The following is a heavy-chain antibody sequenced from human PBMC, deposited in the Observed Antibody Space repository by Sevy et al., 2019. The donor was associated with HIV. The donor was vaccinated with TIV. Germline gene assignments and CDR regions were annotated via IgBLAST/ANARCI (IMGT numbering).Heavy chain of an antibody. CDR3: AREGQLWFVYYFDN. V-gene: IGHV3-30*09. CDR1: GFTFRNYA. D-gene: IGHD3-10*01. Sequence: SCTASGFTFRNYAMNWVRQAPGKGLERVALISYDGSNKYYADSVRGRFAISRDNSKNTLYLQMNSLRPEDTAIYYCAREGQLWFVYYFDNWGQGTLVTVSS. J-gene: IGHJ4*02. CDR2: ISYDGSNK.